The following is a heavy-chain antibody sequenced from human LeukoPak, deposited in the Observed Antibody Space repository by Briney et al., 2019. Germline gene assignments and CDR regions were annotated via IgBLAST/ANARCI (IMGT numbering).Heavy chain of an antibody. J-gene: IGHJ4*02. CDR2: IKTITEGGTI. CDR1: GFNFSNSW. V-gene: IGHV3-15*01. Sequence: GGSLRLSCAASGFNFSNSWMTWVRQAPGKGLEWVGRIKTITEGGTIDYAAPVKGRFTISRDDSKDTLYLQMNSLRAEDTAVYYCARVDCSGGSCYLRPFDYWGQGTLVTVSS. D-gene: IGHD2-15*01. CDR3: ARVDCSGGSCYLRPFDY.